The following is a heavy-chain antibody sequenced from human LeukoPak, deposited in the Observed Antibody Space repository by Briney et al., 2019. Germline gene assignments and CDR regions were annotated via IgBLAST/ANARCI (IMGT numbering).Heavy chain of an antibody. D-gene: IGHD3-3*01. V-gene: IGHV1-18*01. CDR1: GYTFTSYG. CDR3: ATSVRFLEWSHAFDI. Sequence: ASVKVSCKASGYTFTSYGISWVRQAPGQGLEWMGWISAYNGNTNYAQKLQGRVTMTTDTSTSRAYMELRSLRSDDTAVYYCATSVRFLEWSHAFDIWGQGTMVTVSS. J-gene: IGHJ3*02. CDR2: ISAYNGNT.